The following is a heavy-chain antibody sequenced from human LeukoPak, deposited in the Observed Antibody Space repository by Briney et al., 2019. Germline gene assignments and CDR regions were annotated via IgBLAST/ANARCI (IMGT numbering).Heavy chain of an antibody. J-gene: IGHJ4*02. D-gene: IGHD3-3*01. CDR2: IRYDGSNK. Sequence: PGGSLRLYCAASGFTFSSYGMHWVRQAPGKGLEWVAFIRYDGSNKYYADSVKGRFTISRDNSKNTLYLQMNSLRAEDTAVYYCAKDAYYDFWSGYSYFDYWGQGTLVTVSS. CDR3: AKDAYYDFWSGYSYFDY. CDR1: GFTFSSYG. V-gene: IGHV3-30*02.